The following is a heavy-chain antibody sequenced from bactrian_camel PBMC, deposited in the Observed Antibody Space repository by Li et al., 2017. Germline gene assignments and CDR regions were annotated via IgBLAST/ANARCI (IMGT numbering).Heavy chain of an antibody. D-gene: IGHD5*01. CDR1: GFTFSSYW. J-gene: IGHJ6*01. Sequence: HVQLVESGGGLVQPGGSLRLSCAASGFTFSSYWMYWVRQAPGKGLEWVSAINTGGGTTLYADSVRGRFTISRDNAKNTVYLQMGSLKPEDTAVYYCVKDVGVSGFNFDYWGQGTQVTVS. V-gene: IGHV3S1*01. CDR2: INTGGGTT. CDR3: VKDVGVSGFNFDY.